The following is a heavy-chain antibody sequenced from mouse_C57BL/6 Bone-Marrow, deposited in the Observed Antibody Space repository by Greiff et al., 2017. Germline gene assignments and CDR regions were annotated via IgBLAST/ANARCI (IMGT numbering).Heavy chain of an antibody. V-gene: IGHV1-19*01. CDR3: VRWGQLRDFDY. Sequence: EVQLQQSGPVLVKPGASVKMSCKASGYTFTDYYMNWVKQSHGKSLEWIGVINPYNGGTSYNQKFRGKATLTVDKSSSTAYMELNSLTSEDSAVYYCVRWGQLRDFDYWGQGTTLTVSS. CDR2: INPYNGGT. CDR1: GYTFTDYY. J-gene: IGHJ2*01. D-gene: IGHD3-2*02.